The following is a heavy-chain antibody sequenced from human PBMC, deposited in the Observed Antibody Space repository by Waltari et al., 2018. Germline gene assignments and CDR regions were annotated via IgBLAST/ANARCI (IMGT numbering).Heavy chain of an antibody. CDR3: ARGNTASLDY. D-gene: IGHD2-21*02. V-gene: IGHV3-53*01. CDR2: IYSAVTT. Sequence: HLVESGGGLIQPGGSLRLYCAASGLTVTNYYMSWVRQAPGWGLECVSVIYSAVTTYYADSVKGRFTISRDTFRNTLYLQMDNLRPDDTAVYYCARGNTASLDYWGQGTLVTVSS. J-gene: IGHJ4*02. CDR1: GLTVTNYY.